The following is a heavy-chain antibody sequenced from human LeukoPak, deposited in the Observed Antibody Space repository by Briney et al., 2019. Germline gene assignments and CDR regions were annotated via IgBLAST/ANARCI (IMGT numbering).Heavy chain of an antibody. Sequence: ASVKVSCKASGGTFSSYAISWVRQAPGQGLEWMGWINPNSGGTNYAQKFQGRVTMTRDTSISTAYMELSRLRSDDTAVYYCARVDYSSSPSYYFDYWGQGTLVTVSS. J-gene: IGHJ4*02. D-gene: IGHD6-6*01. CDR3: ARVDYSSSPSYYFDY. CDR1: GGTFSSYA. CDR2: INPNSGGT. V-gene: IGHV1-2*02.